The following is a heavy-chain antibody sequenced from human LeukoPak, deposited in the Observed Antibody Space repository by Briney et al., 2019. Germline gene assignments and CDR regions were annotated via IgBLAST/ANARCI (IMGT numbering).Heavy chain of an antibody. J-gene: IGHJ6*02. D-gene: IGHD6-19*01. CDR1: GGSISSYY. Sequence: SETLSLTCTVSGGSISSYYWSWIQQPPGKGLEWIGYIYYSGSTNYNPSLKSRVTISVDTSKNQFSLKLSSVTAADTAVYYCARQGLNGYISGWYGDYYYGMDVWGQGTTVTVSS. CDR3: ARQGLNGYISGWYGDYYYGMDV. V-gene: IGHV4-59*08. CDR2: IYYSGST.